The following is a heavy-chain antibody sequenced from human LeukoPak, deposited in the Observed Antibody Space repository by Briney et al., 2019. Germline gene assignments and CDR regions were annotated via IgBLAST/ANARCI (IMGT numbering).Heavy chain of an antibody. J-gene: IGHJ1*01. V-gene: IGHV4-59*05. CDR2: IYYSGST. CDR3: ARVAYDYVWGSYRYTGYFQH. Sequence: GSLRLSCAASGFTLSTYTMNWVSQAPGKGLEWIGSIYYSGSTYYNPSLKSRVTISVDTSKNQFSLKLSSVTAADTAVYYCARVAYDYVWGSYRYTGYFQHWGQGTLVTVSS. CDR1: GFTLSTYT. D-gene: IGHD3-16*02.